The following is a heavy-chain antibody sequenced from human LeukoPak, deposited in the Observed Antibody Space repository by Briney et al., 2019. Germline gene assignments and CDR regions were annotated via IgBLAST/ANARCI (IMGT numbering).Heavy chain of an antibody. CDR1: GGTFSSYA. J-gene: IGHJ6*03. CDR3: ASSRRGSSSWSYYYMDV. D-gene: IGHD6-13*01. Sequence: GASVKISCKASGGTFSSYAISWVRQAPGQGLEWMGGIIPIFGTANYAQKFQGRVTITADESTSTAYMELSSLRSEDTAVYYCASSRRGSSSWSYYYMDVWGKGTTVTVSS. V-gene: IGHV1-69*01. CDR2: IIPIFGTA.